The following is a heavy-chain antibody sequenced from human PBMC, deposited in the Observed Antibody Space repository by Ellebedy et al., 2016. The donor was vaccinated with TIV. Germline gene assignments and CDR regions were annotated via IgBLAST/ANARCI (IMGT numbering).Heavy chain of an antibody. CDR2: ISSNGGST. D-gene: IGHD6-6*01. CDR3: ARSSIAARPGYFDY. V-gene: IGHV3-64*01. CDR1: GFTFSSYA. J-gene: IGHJ4*02. Sequence: GESLKISCAASGFTFSSYAMHWVRQAPGKGLEYVSAISSNGGSTYYANSVKGRFTISRDNSKNTLYLQMGSLRAEEMAVYYCARSSIAARPGYFDYWGQGTLVTVSS.